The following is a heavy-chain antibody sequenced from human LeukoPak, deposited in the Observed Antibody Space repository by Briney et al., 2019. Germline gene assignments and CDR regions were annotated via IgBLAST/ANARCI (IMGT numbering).Heavy chain of an antibody. Sequence: GGSLRLSCAASGFTFSSYWMHWVRQAPGKGLLWVSRINSDGTNTNYADSVKGRFTISRDNAKNTLYLQMNSPRAEDTAVYYCVRWTTVTTGRYFDLWGRGTLVTVSS. CDR1: GFTFSSYW. CDR2: INSDGTNT. D-gene: IGHD4-17*01. CDR3: VRWTTVTTGRYFDL. J-gene: IGHJ2*01. V-gene: IGHV3-74*01.